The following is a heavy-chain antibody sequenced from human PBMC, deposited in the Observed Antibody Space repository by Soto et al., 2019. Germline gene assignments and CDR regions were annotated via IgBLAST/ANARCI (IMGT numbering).Heavy chain of an antibody. CDR3: ARGIEGWYQGRYYYGMDV. Sequence: PSETLSLTCTVSGDSISSYSWSWIRQPPGKGLEWIGNIHYNGNTKYSPSLKSRVTMSVDTSKNHFSLKLISVTTADTAVYYCARGIEGWYQGRYYYGMDVWGQGTTVTVSS. J-gene: IGHJ6*02. CDR1: GDSISSYS. V-gene: IGHV4-59*01. D-gene: IGHD6-19*01. CDR2: IHYNGNT.